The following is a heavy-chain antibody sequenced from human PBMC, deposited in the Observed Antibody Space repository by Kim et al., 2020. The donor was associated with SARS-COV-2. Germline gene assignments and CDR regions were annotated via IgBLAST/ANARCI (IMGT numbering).Heavy chain of an antibody. CDR3: ARDASVPTFDY. CDR2: T. V-gene: IGHV4-39*07. D-gene: IGHD4-17*01. J-gene: IGHJ4*02. Sequence: TYSIPSLKSRATISVDTSKNQFSLKLSSGPAADTAVYCCARDASVPTFDYWGQGTLVTVSS.